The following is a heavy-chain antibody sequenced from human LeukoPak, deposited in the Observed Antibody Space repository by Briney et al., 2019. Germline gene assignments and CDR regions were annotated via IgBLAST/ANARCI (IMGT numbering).Heavy chain of an antibody. D-gene: IGHD6-19*01. CDR1: GYTFTGYY. V-gene: IGHV1-2*02. CDR2: INPNSGGT. CDR3: ARDYTSSGWLDY. J-gene: IGHJ4*02. Sequence: GASVKVSCTASGYTFTGYYLHWVRQAPGQGLEWMGWINPNSGGTNYAQKFQGRVTMTRDTSISTAYMELNRLRSDDTAVYYCARDYTSSGWLDYWGQGTLVTVSS.